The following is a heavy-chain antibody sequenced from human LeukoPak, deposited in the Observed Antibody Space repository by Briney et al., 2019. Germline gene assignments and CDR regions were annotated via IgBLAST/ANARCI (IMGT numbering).Heavy chain of an antibody. J-gene: IGHJ6*02. V-gene: IGHV4-59*01. CDR1: GGSISSYY. CDR2: IYYSGST. D-gene: IGHD1-26*01. Sequence: SETLSLTCTVSGGSISSYYWSWIRQPPGKGLEWIGYIYYSGSTNYNPSLKSRVTISVDTSKNQFSLKLSSVTATDTAVYYCAREPRLIVGATAGMDVWGQGTTVTVSS. CDR3: AREPRLIVGATAGMDV.